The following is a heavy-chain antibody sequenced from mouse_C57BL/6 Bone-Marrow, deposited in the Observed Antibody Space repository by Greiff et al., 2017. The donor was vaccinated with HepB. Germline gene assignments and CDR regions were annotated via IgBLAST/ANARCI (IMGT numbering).Heavy chain of an antibody. Sequence: QSGPGLVKPSQSLSLTCSVTGYSITSGYYWNWIRQFPGNKLEWMGYISYDGSNNYNPSLKNRISITRDTSKNQFFLKLNSVTTEDTATYYCARGDYGSSSYYYAMDYWGQGTSVTVSS. CDR1: GYSITSGYY. V-gene: IGHV3-6*01. CDR3: ARGDYGSSSYYYAMDY. D-gene: IGHD1-1*01. J-gene: IGHJ4*01. CDR2: ISYDGSN.